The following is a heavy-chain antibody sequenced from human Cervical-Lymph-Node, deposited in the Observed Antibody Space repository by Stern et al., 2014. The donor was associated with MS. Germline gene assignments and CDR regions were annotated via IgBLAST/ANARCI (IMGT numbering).Heavy chain of an antibody. CDR2: IIPIFATT. J-gene: IGHJ4*02. CDR3: AREGIPGAGGTFDN. Sequence: QVQLVQSGPEVKKPGASVRVSCKVSGGTFSSYTLNLVRQAPGQGLEWMGGIIPIFATTNYAQRFQGKVTISADGSTSTAYMEVNNLTSEDTAVYYCAREGIPGAGGTFDNWGQGTLVIVSS. V-gene: IGHV1-69*01. CDR1: GGTFSSYT. D-gene: IGHD1-26*01.